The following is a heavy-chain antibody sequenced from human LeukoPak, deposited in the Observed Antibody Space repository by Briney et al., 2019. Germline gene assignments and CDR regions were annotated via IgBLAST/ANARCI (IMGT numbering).Heavy chain of an antibody. Sequence: PGGSLRLSCAASGLTFSIHWMNWVRQAPGKGLDWVSYISTSGSTIYYADSVKGRFTISRDNAKNSLYLQMNSLRAEDTAVYYCATSRGSWPDYFDYWGQGTLVTVSS. J-gene: IGHJ4*02. CDR1: GLTFSIHW. D-gene: IGHD6-13*01. CDR3: ATSRGSWPDYFDY. CDR2: ISTSGSTI. V-gene: IGHV3-48*04.